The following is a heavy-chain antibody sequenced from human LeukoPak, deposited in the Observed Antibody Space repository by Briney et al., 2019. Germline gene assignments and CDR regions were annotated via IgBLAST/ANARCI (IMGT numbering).Heavy chain of an antibody. V-gene: IGHV4-30-4*08. CDR2: IYYSGST. CDR3: ARFTIFGVVAFDY. D-gene: IGHD3-3*01. J-gene: IGHJ4*02. Sequence: SETLSLTCTVSGGSISSGDYYWSWIRQPPGKGLEWIGYIYYSGSTYYNPSLKSRVTISVDTSKNQFSLKLSSVTAADTAVYYCARFTIFGVVAFDYWGQGTLVTVSS. CDR1: GGSISSGDYY.